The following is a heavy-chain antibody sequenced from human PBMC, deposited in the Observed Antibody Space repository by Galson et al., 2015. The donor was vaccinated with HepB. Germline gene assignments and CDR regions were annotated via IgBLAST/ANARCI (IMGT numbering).Heavy chain of an antibody. V-gene: IGHV3-53*05. J-gene: IGHJ4*02. CDR3: ARTGSALISPFEF. Sequence: SLRLSCAASGFTVSSNYMSWVRQAPGKGLEWVSVIYSGGSTYYADSVKGRFTITRDNSKNTLYLQMNSLRPEDTAVYYCARTGSALISPFEFWGQGTLVTVS. CDR2: IYSGGST. D-gene: IGHD3-16*01. CDR1: GFTVSSNY.